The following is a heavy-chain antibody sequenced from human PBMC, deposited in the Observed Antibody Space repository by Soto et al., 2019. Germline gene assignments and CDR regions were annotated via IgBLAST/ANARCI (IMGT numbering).Heavy chain of an antibody. V-gene: IGHV4-34*01. J-gene: IGHJ6*03. CDR3: ARGRTRSNYYYYMDV. D-gene: IGHD1-7*01. CDR2: INHSGST. Sequence: ASETLSLTCAVYGGSFSGYYWSWIRQPPGKGLEWIGEINHSGSTNYNPSLKSRVTISVDTSKNQFSLKLSSVTAADTAVYYCARGRTRSNYYYYMDVWGKGTTVTVSS. CDR1: GGSFSGYY.